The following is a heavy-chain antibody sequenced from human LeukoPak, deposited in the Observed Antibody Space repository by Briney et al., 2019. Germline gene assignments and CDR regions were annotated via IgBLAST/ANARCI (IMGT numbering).Heavy chain of an antibody. V-gene: IGHV1-18*01. CDR3: ARDQYDSVWGSHRPYFDY. D-gene: IGHD3-16*02. J-gene: IGHJ4*02. Sequence: ASVKVSCKASGYTFSSYGISWVRQAPGQGLEWMGWISVYAGNTNYAQKFQGRLIVTTDTSTSTAHMELRSLTSDDTAVYYCARDQYDSVWGSHRPYFDYWGQGTLVTVSS. CDR2: ISVYAGNT. CDR1: GYTFSSYG.